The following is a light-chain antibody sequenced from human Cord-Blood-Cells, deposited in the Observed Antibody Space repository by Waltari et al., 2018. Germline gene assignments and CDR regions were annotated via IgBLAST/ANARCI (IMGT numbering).Light chain of an antibody. V-gene: IGKV4-1*01. J-gene: IGKJ5*01. CDR2: WAS. CDR3: QQYYSTPT. Sequence: DIVMTQSPDSLAVSLGERATIKCKSSQSVLYSSNNKNYLAWYQQKPGQPPKLLIYWASTRESGVHDRFSGSGSGTDFTLTISSLQAEDVAVYYCQQYYSTPTFGQGTRLEIK. CDR1: QSVLYSSNNKNY.